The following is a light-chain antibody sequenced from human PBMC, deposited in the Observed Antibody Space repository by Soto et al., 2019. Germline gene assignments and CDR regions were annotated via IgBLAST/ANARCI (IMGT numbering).Light chain of an antibody. Sequence: ENVLTQSPGTLSLSPGERGTLSCRASQSVSSNYLAWYQQKPGQAPRLLIYAASSRATGIPDRFSGSGSGTDFTLTISRLEPEDFAVYYCQQYGSSPFHFRPGTKVDIK. CDR3: QQYGSSPFH. V-gene: IGKV3-20*01. CDR2: AAS. J-gene: IGKJ3*01. CDR1: QSVSSNY.